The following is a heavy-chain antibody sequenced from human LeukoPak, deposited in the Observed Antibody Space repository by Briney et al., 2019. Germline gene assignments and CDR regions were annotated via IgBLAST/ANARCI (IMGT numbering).Heavy chain of an antibody. J-gene: IGHJ4*02. D-gene: IGHD6-13*01. CDR1: GYTLSSYG. CDR2: ISACNGNT. CDR3: ARDRFTPAAGAPDY. Sequence: ASVKVSCKASGYTLSSYGISWVRQAPGQGLEWMGWISACNGNTNYAQKLQGRVTMTTDTSTNTAYTELRSLRSDDTAVYYCARDRFTPAAGAPDYWGQGSLVTVSS. V-gene: IGHV1-18*01.